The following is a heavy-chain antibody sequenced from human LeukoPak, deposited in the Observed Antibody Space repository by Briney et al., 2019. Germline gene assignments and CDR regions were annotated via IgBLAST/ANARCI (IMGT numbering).Heavy chain of an antibody. Sequence: GGSLRLSCAASGFTFSSYGMHWVRQAPGKGLEWVAFIRYDGSNKYYADSVKGRFTISRDNSKNTLYLQMNSLRAEDTAVYYCAKDRRYCSSTSCYPGYWGQGTLVTASS. V-gene: IGHV3-30*02. CDR1: GFTFSSYG. CDR3: AKDRRYCSSTSCYPGY. CDR2: IRYDGSNK. J-gene: IGHJ4*02. D-gene: IGHD2-2*01.